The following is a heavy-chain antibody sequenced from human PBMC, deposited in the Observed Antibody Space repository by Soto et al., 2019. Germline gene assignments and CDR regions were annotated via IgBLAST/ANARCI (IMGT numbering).Heavy chain of an antibody. CDR2: IDHGGST. CDR1: GDSISRSNW. CDR3: ARARIAVAATADFDC. V-gene: IGHV4-4*02. Sequence: SETLSLTCAGSGDSISRSNWWSWVRQPPGKGLEWIGEIDHGGSTEYNPSLKSRVIISVDKYKNQFSLKLTSLTAADTAMYFCARARIAVAATADFDCWGQGTLVTVSS. J-gene: IGHJ4*02. D-gene: IGHD6-19*01.